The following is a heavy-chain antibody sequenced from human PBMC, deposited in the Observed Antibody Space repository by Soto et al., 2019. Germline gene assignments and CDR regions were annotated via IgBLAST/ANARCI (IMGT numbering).Heavy chain of an antibody. Sequence: SVKVSCKASGGTFSSYAISWVRQAPGQGLEWMGGIIPIFGTANYAQKFQGRVTITADKSTSTAYMELSSLRSEDTAVYYCARVSDYYGSGSYPYFDYWGQGTLVTVSS. CDR2: IIPIFGTA. CDR1: GGTFSSYA. CDR3: ARVSDYYGSGSYPYFDY. D-gene: IGHD3-10*01. V-gene: IGHV1-69*06. J-gene: IGHJ4*02.